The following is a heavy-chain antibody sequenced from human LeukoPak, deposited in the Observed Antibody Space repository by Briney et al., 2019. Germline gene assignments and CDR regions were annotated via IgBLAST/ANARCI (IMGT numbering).Heavy chain of an antibody. CDR2: ITSGSSYI. Sequence: GGSLRLSCAASGFTFSDYYMSWIRQAPGKGLEWVSSITSGSSYIYYADSVKGRFTISRDNAKNSLFLQMNSLRAEDTAVYYCARDPYSGSYGNYYYYFMDVWGKGTTVTISS. CDR1: GFTFSDYY. CDR3: ARDPYSGSYGNYYYYFMDV. V-gene: IGHV3-11*06. J-gene: IGHJ6*03. D-gene: IGHD1-26*01.